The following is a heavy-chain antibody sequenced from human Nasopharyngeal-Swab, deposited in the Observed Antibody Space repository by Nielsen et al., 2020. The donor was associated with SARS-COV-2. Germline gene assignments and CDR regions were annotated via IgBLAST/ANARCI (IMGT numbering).Heavy chain of an antibody. CDR1: GFTFRNHD. CDR3: ARGYCSGGDCYFYYHGLDV. D-gene: IGHD2-15*01. CDR2: IGSAGDT. Sequence: GESLKISCAASGFTFRNHDMHWVRQAAGKGLEWVSGIGSAGDTFYPVSVKGRLTISRDNAKNSVYLQMKNLRAGDTAVYYCARGYCSGGDCYFYYHGLDVWGQGTTVTVSS. V-gene: IGHV3-13*01. J-gene: IGHJ6*02.